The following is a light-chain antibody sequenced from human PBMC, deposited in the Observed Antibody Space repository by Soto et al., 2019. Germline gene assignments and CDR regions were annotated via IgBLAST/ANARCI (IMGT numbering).Light chain of an antibody. Sequence: IELTQSPSSLPLSPRERATLSCRDSQSVSTSQLAWYQQKPGQAPRLLIFGASSRATGIPDRFRGSGSGTDFTLTISRLEPEDFAVYYCQQYGSSPRTFGQGTKVAIK. CDR1: QSVSTSQ. CDR2: GAS. V-gene: IGKV3-20*01. J-gene: IGKJ1*01. CDR3: QQYGSSPRT.